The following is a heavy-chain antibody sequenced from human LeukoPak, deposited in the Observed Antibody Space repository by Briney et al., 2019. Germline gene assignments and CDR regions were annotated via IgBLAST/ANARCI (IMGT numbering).Heavy chain of an antibody. V-gene: IGHV3-9*01. D-gene: IGHD4-17*01. CDR1: GFTFDDYA. J-gene: IGHJ6*03. Sequence: GGSLRLSCAASGFTFDDYAMHWVRQAPGKGLEWVSGISWNSGNIGYADSVKGRFTISRDNAKNSLYLQMNSLRAEDTALYYCAKDAGDYASYYYHYYMDVWGKGTTVTVSS. CDR2: ISWNSGNI. CDR3: AKDAGDYASYYYHYYMDV.